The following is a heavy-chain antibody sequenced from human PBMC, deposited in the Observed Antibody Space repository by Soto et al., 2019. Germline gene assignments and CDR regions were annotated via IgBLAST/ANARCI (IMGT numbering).Heavy chain of an antibody. J-gene: IGHJ3*02. Sequence: QVQLVQSGAEVKKPGSSVKVSCKASGGTFSSYAISWVRQAPGQGLEWMGGIIPIFGTANYAQKFQGRVTITADESTSTAYMELSSLRSEDTAVYYCARGSYYYDSSGYPNDAFDIWGQGQWSPSLQ. D-gene: IGHD3-22*01. V-gene: IGHV1-69*01. CDR1: GGTFSSYA. CDR3: ARGSYYYDSSGYPNDAFDI. CDR2: IIPIFGTA.